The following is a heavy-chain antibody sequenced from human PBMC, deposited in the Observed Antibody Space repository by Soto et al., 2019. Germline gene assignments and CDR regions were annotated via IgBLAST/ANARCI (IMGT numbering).Heavy chain of an antibody. Sequence: QVQLAQSGAEVKKPGASVKVSCKASGYTLTSSAIHWVRQAPGQELEWMGWINAGNGNIKHSQKFQHRITITRDTSASTADMELSSMRFEDTAVYYGARDGAVAGDSNFDYWGQGTLVIVSS. CDR2: INAGNGNI. CDR1: GYTLTSSA. D-gene: IGHD6-19*01. J-gene: IGHJ4*02. CDR3: ARDGAVAGDSNFDY. V-gene: IGHV1-3*01.